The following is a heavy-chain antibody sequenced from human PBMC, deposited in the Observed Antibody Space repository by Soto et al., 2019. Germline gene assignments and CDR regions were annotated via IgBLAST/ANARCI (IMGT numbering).Heavy chain of an antibody. V-gene: IGHV4-59*01. CDR3: ARDTLVETDYYYGMDV. D-gene: IGHD2-21*01. CDR1: GGSISSYY. Sequence: PSEALSLTCTLSGGSISSYYWSWIRQPPEKGLEWIGYIYYSGSTNYNPSLKSRVTISVDTSKNQFSLKLSSVTAADTAVYYCARDTLVETDYYYGMDVWGQGTTVTVSS. CDR2: IYYSGST. J-gene: IGHJ6*02.